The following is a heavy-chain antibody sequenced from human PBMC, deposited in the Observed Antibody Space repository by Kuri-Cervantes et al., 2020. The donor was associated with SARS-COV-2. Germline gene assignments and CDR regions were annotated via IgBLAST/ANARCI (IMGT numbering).Heavy chain of an antibody. CDR1: GFTFSSYG. CDR3: ARDHSGWYLDY. J-gene: IGHJ4*02. D-gene: IGHD6-19*01. Sequence: GESLKISCAASGFTFSSYGMHWVRQAPGKGLEWVAVIWYDGSNKYYADSVKGRFTISRDNSKNTLYLQMNSLRAEDTAVYYCARDHSGWYLDYWGQGTLVTVSS. CDR2: IWYDGSNK. V-gene: IGHV3-33*01.